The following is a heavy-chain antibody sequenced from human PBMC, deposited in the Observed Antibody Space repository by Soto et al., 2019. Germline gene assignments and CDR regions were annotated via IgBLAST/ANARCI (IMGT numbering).Heavy chain of an antibody. CDR1: GGSISDLY. Sequence: QVQLQESGPGLVKPSETLSLTCTVSGGSISDLYWTWIRQPPGKALEWIGYIYNSGPTNYNPSLKSRVTISVDTSNKQVALKLNSVTAADTAVYYCMRALIGPPQFDYWGHSTLVTVSS. J-gene: IGHJ4*01. V-gene: IGHV4-59*11. D-gene: IGHD3-22*01. CDR3: MRALIGPPQFDY. CDR2: IYNSGPT.